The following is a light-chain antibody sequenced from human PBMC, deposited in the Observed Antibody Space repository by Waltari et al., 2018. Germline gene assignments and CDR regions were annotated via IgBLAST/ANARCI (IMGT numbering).Light chain of an antibody. CDR3: NSYTGSSSWV. CDR1: SSDVGFYNY. Sequence: QSALTQPASVSGSPGQSITISCPGTSSDVGFYNYVSWYQQHPGKAPKLIIYDVSERPSGVPDRFSGSKSGNTASLTISGLQAEDEADYYCNSYTGSSSWVFGGGTKLAVL. J-gene: IGLJ3*02. CDR2: DVS. V-gene: IGLV2-14*01.